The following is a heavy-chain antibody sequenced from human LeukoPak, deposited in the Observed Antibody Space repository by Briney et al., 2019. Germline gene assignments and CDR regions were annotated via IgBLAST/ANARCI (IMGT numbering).Heavy chain of an antibody. V-gene: IGHV3-53*01. CDR2: IYSGGST. D-gene: IGHD3-3*01. CDR3: ARAWSAYPFDY. CDR1: GFTVSSNY. Sequence: GGPLRLSCAASGFTVSSNYMSWVRQAPGKGLEWVSVIYSGGSTYYADSVKGRFTISRDNSKNTLYLQMNSLRAEDTAVYYCARAWSAYPFDYWGQGTLVTVSS. J-gene: IGHJ4*02.